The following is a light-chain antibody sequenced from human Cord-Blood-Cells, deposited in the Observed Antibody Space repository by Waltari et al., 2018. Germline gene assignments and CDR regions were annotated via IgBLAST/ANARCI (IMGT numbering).Light chain of an antibody. V-gene: IGKV1-8*01. CDR1: QGISSY. CDR2: AAS. Sequence: AIRMTQSPSSFSASTGDRVTITCRASQGISSYFAWYQQKPWEAPKLLIYAASTLQSGVPSRFSVRGSRTCFTLTISCRQSEDFATYDCQQYYSYPRTFGQGTKVEIK. CDR3: QQYYSYPRT. J-gene: IGKJ1*01.